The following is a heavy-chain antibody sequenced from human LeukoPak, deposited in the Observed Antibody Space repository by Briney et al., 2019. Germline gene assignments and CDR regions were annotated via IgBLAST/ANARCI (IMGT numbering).Heavy chain of an antibody. V-gene: IGHV4-59*08. D-gene: IGHD3-16*01. CDR2: IYYSGST. J-gene: IGHJ3*02. CDR3: ARAPYVSAFDI. CDR1: GGSISSYY. Sequence: SETLSLTCTVSGGSISSYYWSWIRQPPGKGLEWIGYIYYSGSTNYNPSLKSRVTISVDTSKNQFSLKLSSVTAADTAVYYCARAPYVSAFDIWGQGTMVTVSS.